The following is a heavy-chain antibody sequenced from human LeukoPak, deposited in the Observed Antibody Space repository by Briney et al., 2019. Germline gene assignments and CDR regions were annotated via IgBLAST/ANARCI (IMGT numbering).Heavy chain of an antibody. V-gene: IGHV1-69*13. CDR3: ARDRGGSRRYYYVLDV. Sequence: ASVKVSCKASGGTFSSYATSWVRQAPGQGLEWMGGLIPIFGTSNYAQKFQGRVTITADESTSTAYMELSSLRSEDTAVYYCARDRGGSRRYYYVLDVGAQGPRAPVP. J-gene: IGHJ6*02. CDR2: LIPIFGTS. CDR1: GGTFSSYA. D-gene: IGHD3-16*01.